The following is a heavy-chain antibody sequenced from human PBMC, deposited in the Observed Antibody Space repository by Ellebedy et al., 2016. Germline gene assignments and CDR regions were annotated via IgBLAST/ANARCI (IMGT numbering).Heavy chain of an antibody. CDR1: GGSISSSSYY. V-gene: IGHV4-39*07. D-gene: IGHD5-12*01. CDR3: ARDNHERSGYDSFRWFFDY. J-gene: IGHJ4*02. Sequence: SETLSLXXTVSGGSISSSSYYWGWIRQPPGKGLEWIGSIYYSGSTYYNPSLKSRVTISVDRSKNQFSLKLSSVTAADTAVYYCARDNHERSGYDSFRWFFDYWGQGTLVTVSS. CDR2: IYYSGST.